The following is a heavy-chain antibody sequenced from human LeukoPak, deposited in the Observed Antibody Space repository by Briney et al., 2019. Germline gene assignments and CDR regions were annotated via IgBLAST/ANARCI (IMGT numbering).Heavy chain of an antibody. CDR2: ISSSSSTI. D-gene: IGHD3-22*01. Sequence: PGGSLSLSCAASGFTFSSYSMNWVRQAPGKGLEWVSYISSSSSTIYYADSVKGRFTISRDNAKNSLYLQMNSLRAEDTAVYYCARYYYDSSGYSKGDYWGQGTLVTVSS. CDR3: ARYYYDSSGYSKGDY. J-gene: IGHJ4*02. CDR1: GFTFSSYS. V-gene: IGHV3-48*01.